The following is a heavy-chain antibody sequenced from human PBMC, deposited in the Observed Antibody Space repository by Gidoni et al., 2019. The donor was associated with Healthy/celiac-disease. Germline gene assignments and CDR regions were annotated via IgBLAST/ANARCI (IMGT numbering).Heavy chain of an antibody. CDR2: ISDDGSNK. V-gene: IGHV3-30-3*01. D-gene: IGHD2-2*01. CDR1: GFPFSRYA. J-gene: IGHJ4*02. Sequence: QVQLVESGGGVVQPGRSLRLSCAASGFPFSRYALHWVRQAPGKGLEWVAVISDDGSNKYYADSVKGRFTISRDKSKNTLYLQMNSLRAEDTAVDYCAREWYCSSTSCLWVGYFDYWGQGTLVTVSS. CDR3: AREWYCSSTSCLWVGYFDY.